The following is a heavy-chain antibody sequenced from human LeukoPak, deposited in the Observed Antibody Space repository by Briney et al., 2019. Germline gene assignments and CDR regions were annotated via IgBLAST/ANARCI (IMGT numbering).Heavy chain of an antibody. CDR2: ISSIGGGT. J-gene: IGHJ4*02. D-gene: IGHD5-24*01. V-gene: IGHV3-64*01. Sequence: GGSLRLSCVASGFIFSSYAMNWVRQAPGKGLEYVSGISSIGGGTYYANSVKGRFTISRDNSKNTLYLQMGSLRAEDMALYYCATSRDAEMATLDYGGQGTLVTVSS. CDR1: GFIFSSYA. CDR3: ATSRDAEMATLDY.